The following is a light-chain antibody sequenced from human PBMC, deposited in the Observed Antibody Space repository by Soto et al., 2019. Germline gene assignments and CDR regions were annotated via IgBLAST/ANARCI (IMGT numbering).Light chain of an antibody. CDR2: EVS. J-gene: IGKJ5*01. CDR3: MQSTQLPPT. CDR1: QSLLHITGETF. Sequence: DVVMTQTPLSLSVAPGQPASISCKSSQSLLHITGETFLFWYLQKPGQSPQLLIYEVSTRVYGVTDRFSGSGSGTDFTLEISREETDDVGIYYCMQSTQLPPTFGQGTRLEI. V-gene: IGKV2D-29*02.